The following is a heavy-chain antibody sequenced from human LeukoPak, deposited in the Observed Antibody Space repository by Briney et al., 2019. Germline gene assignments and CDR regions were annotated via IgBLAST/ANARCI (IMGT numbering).Heavy chain of an antibody. D-gene: IGHD3-3*01. V-gene: IGHV1-69-2*01. Sequence: GASVKVSCKASGYTFTDYYMHWVQQAPGKGLEWMGRVDPEDGETIYAEKFQGRVTITADTSTDTAYMELSSLRSEDTAVYYCATSCHFEIWSGYYIFDPWGQGTLVTVSS. CDR3: ATSCHFEIWSGYYIFDP. CDR2: VDPEDGET. CDR1: GYTFTDYY. J-gene: IGHJ5*02.